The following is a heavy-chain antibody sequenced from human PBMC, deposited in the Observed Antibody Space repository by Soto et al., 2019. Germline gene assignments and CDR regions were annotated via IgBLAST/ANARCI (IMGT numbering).Heavy chain of an antibody. CDR2: IIPISEIT. CDR3: ARGDYGDYHSYYYGMAV. V-gene: IGHV1-69*17. D-gene: IGHD4-17*01. J-gene: IGHJ6*02. CDR1: GGSFNNDA. Sequence: VQLVQAGGEVKKPGSSVKVSCKASGGSFNNDAINWVRQAPGQGLEWLGGIIPISEITEYAQKFQGRVIPTADKATGTAYMERSSRRLEDTALYYCARGDYGDYHSYYYGMAVWGQGTTVTVSS.